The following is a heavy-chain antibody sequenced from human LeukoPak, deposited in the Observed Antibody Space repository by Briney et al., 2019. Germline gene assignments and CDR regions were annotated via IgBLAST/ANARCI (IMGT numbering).Heavy chain of an antibody. D-gene: IGHD3-3*02. CDR2: ISYDGSNK. Sequence: XGGSLRLSCAASGFTFSSYAMRWVRQAPGKGLEWVAVISYDGSNKYYADCVKGRFTSSRENAKNRVDVQMNRLRGEDTAVYYCARAQHFWSGYTDYWGQGTLVTVSS. CDR3: ARAQHFWSGYTDY. CDR1: GFTFSSYA. V-gene: IGHV3-30-3*01. J-gene: IGHJ4*02.